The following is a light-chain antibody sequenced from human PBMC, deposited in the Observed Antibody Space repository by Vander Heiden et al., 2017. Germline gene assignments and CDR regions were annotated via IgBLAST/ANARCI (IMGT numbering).Light chain of an antibody. CDR3: QQSYSTLLYT. J-gene: IGKJ2*01. CDR1: QSISCY. V-gene: IGKV1-39*01. Sequence: DIQMAQSPSSLSASVGDRVTITCRASQSISCYLNWYQQNPGKAPKLLIYAASSLQSGVPSRFSGSGSGTDFTLTISSLQPEDFATYYCQQSYSTLLYTFGQGTKLEIK. CDR2: AAS.